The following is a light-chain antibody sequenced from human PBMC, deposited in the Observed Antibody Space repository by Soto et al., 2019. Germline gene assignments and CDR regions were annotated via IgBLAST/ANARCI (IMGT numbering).Light chain of an antibody. J-gene: IGKJ2*01. CDR3: HQRSNWPPYT. CDR2: DAS. CDR1: QSVSSY. V-gene: IGKV3-11*01. Sequence: EIVLTQSPATLSLSPGERATLSCRASQSVSSYLAWYQQKPGQAPRLLIYDASNRATGIPARFSGSGSGTDFNLNISSLEPEDFAVYYCHQRSNWPPYTFGQGTKLEIK.